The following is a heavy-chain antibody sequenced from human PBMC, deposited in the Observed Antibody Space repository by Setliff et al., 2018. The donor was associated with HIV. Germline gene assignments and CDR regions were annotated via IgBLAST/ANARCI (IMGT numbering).Heavy chain of an antibody. CDR2: IYYGST. Sequence: SETLSLTCTVSGDSISSYYWNWIRQPPGKALEWIGYIYYGSTHYNPSFEGRVTISVDTSKNQFSLKLRSVTAAGTAMYYCTRRRCSAASCPDNSWNWLDPWGQGTLVTVSS. D-gene: IGHD2-15*01. V-gene: IGHV4-59*08. J-gene: IGHJ5*02. CDR1: GDSISSYY. CDR3: TRRRCSAASCPDNSWNWLDP.